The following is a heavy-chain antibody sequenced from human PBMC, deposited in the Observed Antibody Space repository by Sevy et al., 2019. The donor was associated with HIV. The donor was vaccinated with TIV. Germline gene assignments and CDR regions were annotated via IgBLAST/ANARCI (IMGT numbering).Heavy chain of an antibody. V-gene: IGHV4-59*02. CDR2: VYDIGRT. J-gene: IGHJ5*02. CDR3: ARVRDYGSGSFSPWFGP. Sequence: SETLSLTCTVSGGSVTTGYWSWIRQPPGKDPEWIGYVYDIGRTAYSPSLKSRVTISLDTTKNQFSLQLNSITAADTAVYYCARVRDYGSGSFSPWFGPWGQGTLVTVSS. D-gene: IGHD3-10*01. CDR1: GGSVTTGY.